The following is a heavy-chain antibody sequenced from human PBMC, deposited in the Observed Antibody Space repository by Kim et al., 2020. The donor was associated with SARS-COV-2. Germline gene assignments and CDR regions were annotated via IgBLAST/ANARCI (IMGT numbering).Heavy chain of an antibody. Sequence: GGSLRLSCAASGFTFSSYGMPWVRQAPGKGLEWVADIWSDGNNKYYADSVKGRFTISRDNSKNTLYLQMNSLRAEDTAVYYCARDPSDSRSCPQDWGQRTLVTVSS. J-gene: IGHJ4*02. CDR2: IWSDGNNK. CDR1: GFTFSSYG. V-gene: IGHV3-33*01. CDR3: ARDPSDSRSCPQD. D-gene: IGHD6-13*01.